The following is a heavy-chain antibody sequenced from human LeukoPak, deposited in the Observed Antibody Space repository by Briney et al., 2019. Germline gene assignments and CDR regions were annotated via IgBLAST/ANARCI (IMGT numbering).Heavy chain of an antibody. Sequence: SETLSLTCAVYGGSFSGYYWSWIRQPPGKGLEWIGEINHSGSTNYNPSLKSRVTISVDTSKNQSSLKLSSVTAADTAVYYCARRSYYYDSSGPRSWFDPWGQGTLVTVSS. CDR3: ARRSYYYDSSGPRSWFDP. D-gene: IGHD3-22*01. J-gene: IGHJ5*02. CDR1: GGSFSGYY. CDR2: INHSGST. V-gene: IGHV4-34*01.